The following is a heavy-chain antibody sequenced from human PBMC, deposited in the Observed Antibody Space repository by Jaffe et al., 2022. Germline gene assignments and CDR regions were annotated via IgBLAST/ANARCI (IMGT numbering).Heavy chain of an antibody. CDR3: AHSSYDYIWGSYRFDQGRVIATQYFDY. D-gene: IGHD3-16*02. J-gene: IGHJ4*02. CDR1: GFSLSTSGVG. CDR2: IYWNDDK. Sequence: QITLKESGPTLVKPTQTLTLTCTFSGFSLSTSGVGVGWIRQPPGKALEWLALIYWNDDKRYSPSLKSRLTITKDTSKNQVVLTMTNMDPVDTATYYCAHSSYDYIWGSYRFDQGRVIATQYFDYWGQGTLVTVSS. V-gene: IGHV2-5*01.